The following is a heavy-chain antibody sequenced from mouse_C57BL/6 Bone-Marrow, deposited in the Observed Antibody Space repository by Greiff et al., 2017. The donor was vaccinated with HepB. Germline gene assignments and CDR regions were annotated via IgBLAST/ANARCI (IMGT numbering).Heavy chain of an antibody. CDR1: GYTFTSYW. CDR2: IDPSDSYT. D-gene: IGHD4-1*01. CDR3: ARRGNWDEGAMDY. V-gene: IGHV1-69*01. J-gene: IGHJ4*01. Sequence: VQLQQPGAELVMPGASVKLSCKASGYTFTSYWMHWVKQRPGQGLEWIGEIDPSDSYTNYNQKFKGKSTLTVDKSSSTAYMQLSSLTSEDSAVYYCARRGNWDEGAMDYWGQGTSVTVSS.